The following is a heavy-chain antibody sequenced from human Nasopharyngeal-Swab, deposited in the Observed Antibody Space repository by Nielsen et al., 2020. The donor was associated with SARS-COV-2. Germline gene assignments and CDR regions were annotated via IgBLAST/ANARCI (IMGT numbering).Heavy chain of an antibody. CDR2: IKLDGKEK. CDR3: AKGWVATTSLLDY. D-gene: IGHD5-12*01. Sequence: GESLKISCAASGFTFSSYWMSWVRQAPGKGLEWVANIKLDGKEKYYVDSVKGRFSISRDNAKNSLSLQMNSLRAEDTAVYYCAKGWVATTSLLDYWGQGTLVTVSS. J-gene: IGHJ4*02. V-gene: IGHV3-7*01. CDR1: GFTFSSYW.